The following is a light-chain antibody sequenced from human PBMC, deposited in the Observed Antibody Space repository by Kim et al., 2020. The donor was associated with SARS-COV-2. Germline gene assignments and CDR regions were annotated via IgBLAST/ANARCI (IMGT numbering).Light chain of an antibody. CDR2: ENN. Sequence: KMITVSCSRSGGSAASNVVQWYQRRAGGAPTAVIYENNQRPSGVPDRFSGSIDSSSNSASLTISGLKTEDEADYYCQSYDSSMGVVFGGGTQLTVL. V-gene: IGLV6-57*03. CDR3: QSYDSSMGVV. CDR1: GGSAASNV. J-gene: IGLJ2*01.